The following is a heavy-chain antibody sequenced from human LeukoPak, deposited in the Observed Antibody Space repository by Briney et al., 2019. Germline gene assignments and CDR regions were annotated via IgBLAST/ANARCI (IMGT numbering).Heavy chain of an antibody. CDR2: INPNSGGT. J-gene: IGHJ3*02. D-gene: IGHD3-22*01. Sequence: ASVKVSCKASGYTFTGYYMHWVRQAPGQGLEWMGRINPNSGGTNYAQKFQGRVTMTRDTSISTAYMELSRLRSDDTAVNYCASDITDYYESSGYAFDIWGQGTVVTVSS. CDR1: GYTFTGYY. V-gene: IGHV1-2*06. CDR3: ASDITDYYESSGYAFDI.